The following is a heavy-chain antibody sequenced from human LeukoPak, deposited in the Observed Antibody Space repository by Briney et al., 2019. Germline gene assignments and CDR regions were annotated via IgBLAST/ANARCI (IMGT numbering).Heavy chain of an antibody. J-gene: IGHJ4*02. D-gene: IGHD1-26*01. CDR3: ARPRGSYNLFDY. Sequence: GGSLTLSCAPCRFTFSRYSMKWLRQAPGEGLEWVSYITDTSSTIYYEDSVNGPFTISRNNAKNSLYLQMNHRRDEDTAVYYCARPRGSYNLFDYWGQGTLVTVSS. CDR1: RFTFSRYS. V-gene: IGHV3-48*02. CDR2: ITDTSSTI.